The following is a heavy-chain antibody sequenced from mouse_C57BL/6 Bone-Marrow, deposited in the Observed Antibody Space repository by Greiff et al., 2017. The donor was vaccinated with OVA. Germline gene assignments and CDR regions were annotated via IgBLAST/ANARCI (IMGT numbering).Heavy chain of an antibody. Sequence: VQLQQSGAELVRPGASVKLSCTASGFNIKDYYMHWVKQRPEQGLEWIGRIDPEDGDTEYAPKFQGKATMTADTSSTTAYLQLSSLTSEDTAVYYCTTSEPYYFDYWGQGTTLTVSS. CDR2: IDPEDGDT. J-gene: IGHJ2*01. CDR1: GFNIKDYY. CDR3: TTSEPYYFDY. V-gene: IGHV14-1*01.